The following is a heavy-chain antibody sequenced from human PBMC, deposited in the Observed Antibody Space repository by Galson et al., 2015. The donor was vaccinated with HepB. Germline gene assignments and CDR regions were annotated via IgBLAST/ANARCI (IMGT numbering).Heavy chain of an antibody. CDR2: IGYNGNEK. CDR1: GFPFSSYA. D-gene: IGHD1-26*01. CDR3: ARGGIGAGAGAPLQYYYYMDV. V-gene: IGHV3-33*01. J-gene: IGHJ6*03. Sequence: SLRLSCAASGFPFSSYAMHWVRQAPGKGLEWVAVIGYNGNEKYYTDSLKGRFTISRDNSKNTLFLQMNSLKAKDTAVYYCARGGIGAGAGAPLQYYYYMDVWGKGTTVTVSS.